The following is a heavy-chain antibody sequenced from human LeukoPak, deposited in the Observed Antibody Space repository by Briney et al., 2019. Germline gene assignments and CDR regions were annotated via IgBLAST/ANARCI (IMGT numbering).Heavy chain of an antibody. J-gene: IGHJ4*02. CDR2: ISSSGSTI. D-gene: IGHD3-3*01. CDR1: GFTFSDYY. V-gene: IGHV3-11*01. Sequence: PGGSLRLSCAASGFTFSDYYMSWIRQAPGKGLEWVSYISSSGSTIYYADSVKGRFTISRDNAKNSLYLQMNSLRAEDTAVCYCSXXXLRIFGVVTYMFDYWGQGTLVTVSS. CDR3: SXXXLRIFGVVTYMFDY.